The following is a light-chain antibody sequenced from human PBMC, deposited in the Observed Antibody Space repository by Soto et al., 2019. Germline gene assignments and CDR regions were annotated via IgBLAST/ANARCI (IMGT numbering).Light chain of an antibody. CDR3: QSYDSSLSGWV. Sequence: QSVLTQPPSVSGAPGQRVTISCTGYNSNIGAGYDVHWYQQLPGTAPKLLIYGNSNRPSGVPDRFSASKSGTSASLAITGLQGEDEAEDYCQSYDSSLSGWVFGGGTKLTVL. V-gene: IGLV1-40*01. CDR1: NSNIGAGYD. J-gene: IGLJ3*02. CDR2: GNS.